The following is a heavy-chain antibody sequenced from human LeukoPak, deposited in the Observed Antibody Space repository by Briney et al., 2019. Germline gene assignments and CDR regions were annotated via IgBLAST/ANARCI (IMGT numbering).Heavy chain of an antibody. V-gene: IGHV1-69*06. J-gene: IGHJ4*02. Sequence: SVKVSCKASGGTFSSYAISWVRQAPGQGLEWMGGIIPIFGTANYAQKFQGRVTITADKSTSTAYMELSSLRSEDTAVYYCAREGLRDGYNYVSYWGQGTLVTVSS. CDR2: IIPIFGTA. CDR3: AREGLRDGYNYVSY. CDR1: GGTFSSYA. D-gene: IGHD5-24*01.